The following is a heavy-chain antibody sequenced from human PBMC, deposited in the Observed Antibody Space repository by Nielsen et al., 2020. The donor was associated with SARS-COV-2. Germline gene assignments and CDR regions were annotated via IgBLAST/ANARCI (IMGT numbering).Heavy chain of an antibody. Sequence: GGSLRLSCEASGYSFSSYWIAWVLQRPGKGLEWMGIIYPGDSETKYSPSFQGQVTMSVDKSLRTAYLQWRTLKASDTAMYYCARRHMIPFGAGTYNFDFWGQGTLVTVSS. V-gene: IGHV5-51*01. CDR3: ARRHMIPFGAGTYNFDF. CDR2: IYPGDSET. CDR1: GYSFSSYW. J-gene: IGHJ4*02. D-gene: IGHD3-16*01.